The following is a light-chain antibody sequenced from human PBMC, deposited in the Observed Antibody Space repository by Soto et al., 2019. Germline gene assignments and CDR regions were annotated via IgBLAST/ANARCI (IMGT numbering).Light chain of an antibody. CDR3: QQYGTTPWT. CDR2: GTS. CDR1: QSVSSSY. V-gene: IGKV3-20*01. Sequence: EIVLTQSPGTLSLSPGERATLSCRASQSVSSSYLAWYQHKPGQAPRLLISGTSSRATGIPDRFSGSGAGTDFTLTISRLEPDFAVYYCQQYGTTPWTFGQGTKVEVK. J-gene: IGKJ1*01.